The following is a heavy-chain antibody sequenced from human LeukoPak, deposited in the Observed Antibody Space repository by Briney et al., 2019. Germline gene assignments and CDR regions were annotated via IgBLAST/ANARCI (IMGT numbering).Heavy chain of an antibody. CDR1: GGSIRSYY. J-gene: IGHJ4*02. D-gene: IGHD2-2*01. CDR3: ARVESTRAIDY. V-gene: IGHV4-59*01. Sequence: PSETLSLTCTVSGGSIRSYYWNWIRQPPGKGLEWIGYIYYSGSTNYNPSLKSRVTISVDTSKNQFSLKLSSVTAADTAMYYCARVESTRAIDYWGQGTLVTVSS. CDR2: IYYSGST.